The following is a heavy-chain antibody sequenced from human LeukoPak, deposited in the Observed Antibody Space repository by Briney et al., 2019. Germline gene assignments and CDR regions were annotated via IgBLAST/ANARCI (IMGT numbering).Heavy chain of an antibody. CDR3: YVHHYYYYMDV. V-gene: IGHV3-74*01. D-gene: IGHD3-16*01. CDR1: GFTFSSYV. Sequence: GGSLRLSCAASGFTFSSYVMSWVRQAPGKGLVWVSRIDGDGATTNYADSVKGRFTISRDNAKNTLYLQINSLSAEDTAVYYCYVHHYYYYMDVWGKGTTVTVSS. CDR2: IDGDGATT. J-gene: IGHJ6*03.